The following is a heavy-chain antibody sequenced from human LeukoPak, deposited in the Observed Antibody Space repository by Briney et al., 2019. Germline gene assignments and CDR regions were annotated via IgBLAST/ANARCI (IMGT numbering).Heavy chain of an antibody. CDR2: ISYDGSNK. CDR1: DFTFSAYS. D-gene: IGHD3-22*01. Sequence: PGGSLRLSCTASDFTFSAYSMNWVRQAPGKGLEGVAVISYDGSNKYYAYSVKGRFTISRDNSKNTLYLQMNSLRAEDTAVYYCARGQNYYDSSGYYYGDAFDIWGQWTMVTVSS. V-gene: IGHV3-30*03. J-gene: IGHJ3*02. CDR3: ARGQNYYDSSGYYYGDAFDI.